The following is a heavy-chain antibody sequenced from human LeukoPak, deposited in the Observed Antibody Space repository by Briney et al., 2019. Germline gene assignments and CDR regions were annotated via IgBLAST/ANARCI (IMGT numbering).Heavy chain of an antibody. V-gene: IGHV4-59*01. CDR1: LGSITSYY. D-gene: IGHD3-10*01. CDR2: IYYSGST. Sequence: SETLSLTPTVSLGSITSYYCSWIRPPPRQGLEWTGYIYYSGSTNYTPSLKSRVTISVDTSKNQFSLKLSSVTAADTAVYYCARSYGPSGGMDVWGQGTTVTVSS. J-gene: IGHJ6*02. CDR3: ARSYGPSGGMDV.